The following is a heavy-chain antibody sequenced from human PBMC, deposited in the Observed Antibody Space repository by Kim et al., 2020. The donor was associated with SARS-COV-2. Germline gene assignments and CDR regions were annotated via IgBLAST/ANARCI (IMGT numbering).Heavy chain of an antibody. Sequence: SVKVSCKASGGTFSSYPISWVRQAPGQGLEWMGRIIPILNIANYAQKFQGRVTITADKSTSTGYMELSSLRSEDTAVYYFAREGDSSGYCSYWGQGTLV. CDR1: GGTFSSYP. D-gene: IGHD3-22*01. CDR2: IIPILNIA. CDR3: AREGDSSGYCSY. J-gene: IGHJ4*02. V-gene: IGHV1-69*04.